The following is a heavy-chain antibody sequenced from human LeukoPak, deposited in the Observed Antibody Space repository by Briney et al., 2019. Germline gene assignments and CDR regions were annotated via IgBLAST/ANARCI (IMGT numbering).Heavy chain of an antibody. V-gene: IGHV3-33*01. CDR2: IWYDGSNE. Sequence: GGSLRLSCAASGFTFNTYAMNWVRQAPGKGLEWVAVIWYDGSNEYYADSVKGRFTISRDNSKNTLYLQMNSLRAEDSAVYFCARDTASIAAAVYWYFDLWGRGTLVTVSS. CDR3: ARDTASIAAAVYWYFDL. D-gene: IGHD6-13*01. CDR1: GFTFNTYA. J-gene: IGHJ2*01.